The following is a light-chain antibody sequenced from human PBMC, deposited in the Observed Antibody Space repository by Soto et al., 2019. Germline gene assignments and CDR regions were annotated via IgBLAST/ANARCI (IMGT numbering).Light chain of an antibody. CDR1: QTISDN. CDR2: HTS. V-gene: IGKV3-15*01. Sequence: EIVMTQSPANLSESPGESVSLSCRASQTISDNLAWYQQKPGLPPRLLIYHTSTRASCVPARFSGSGSGTDFSLTIRSLQSEDCAVYYCQRYDNWPLIFGGGTKVDIK. J-gene: IGKJ4*01. CDR3: QRYDNWPLI.